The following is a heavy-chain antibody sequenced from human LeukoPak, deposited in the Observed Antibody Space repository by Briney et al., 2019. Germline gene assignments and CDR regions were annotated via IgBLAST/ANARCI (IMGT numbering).Heavy chain of an antibody. CDR1: GGTFSSYA. CDR3: ARGIVATINWFDP. J-gene: IGHJ5*02. V-gene: IGHV1-69*13. Sequence: ASVKVSCKASGGTFSSYAISWVRQAPGQGLEWMGGIIPIFGTANYAQKFQGRVTITADESTSTAYMELSSLRSEDTAVYYCARGIVATINWFDPWGQGTLVTVSS. CDR2: IIPIFGTA. D-gene: IGHD5-12*01.